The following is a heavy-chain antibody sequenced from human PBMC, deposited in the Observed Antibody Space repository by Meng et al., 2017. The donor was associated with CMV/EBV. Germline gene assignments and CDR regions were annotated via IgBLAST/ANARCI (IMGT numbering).Heavy chain of an antibody. J-gene: IGHJ6*02. CDR3: ARGITMVRGAYYYYYGMDV. V-gene: IGHV4-39*07. CDR2: IYYSGST. Sequence: SETLSLTCTVSGGSISSSSYYWGWIRQPPGKGLEWIGSIYYSGSTYYDPSLQSRVTISVDTSKDQFSLKLSSVTAADTAVYYCARGITMVRGAYYYYYGMDVWGQGTTVTVSS. CDR1: GGSISSSSYY. D-gene: IGHD3-10*01.